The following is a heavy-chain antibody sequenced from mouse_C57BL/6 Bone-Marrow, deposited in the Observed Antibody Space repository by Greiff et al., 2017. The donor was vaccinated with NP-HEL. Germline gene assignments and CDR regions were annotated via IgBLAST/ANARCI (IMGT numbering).Heavy chain of an antibody. Sequence: VKLVESGPELVKPGASVKLSCKASGYTFTSYDINWVKQRPGQGLEWIGWIYPRDGSTKYNEKFKGKATLTVDTSSSTAYMELHSLTSEDSAVYFCARRGLRGYFDYWGQGTTLTVSS. CDR3: ARRGLRGYFDY. D-gene: IGHD2-4*01. CDR2: IYPRDGST. CDR1: GYTFTSYD. V-gene: IGHV1-85*01. J-gene: IGHJ2*01.